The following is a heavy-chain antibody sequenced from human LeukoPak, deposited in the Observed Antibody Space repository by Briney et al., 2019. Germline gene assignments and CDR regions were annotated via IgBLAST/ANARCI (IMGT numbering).Heavy chain of an antibody. J-gene: IGHJ3*02. Sequence: PGGSLRLSCAASGFTFSSYSMNWVRQAPGKGLEWVSSISNSSSYIYYADSVKGRFTISRDNAKNSLYLQMNSLRAEDTAVYYCAREIVVVVADTPAFGIWGQETMVTVSS. CDR1: GFTFSSYS. CDR2: ISNSSSYI. D-gene: IGHD2-15*01. CDR3: AREIVVVVADTPAFGI. V-gene: IGHV3-21*01.